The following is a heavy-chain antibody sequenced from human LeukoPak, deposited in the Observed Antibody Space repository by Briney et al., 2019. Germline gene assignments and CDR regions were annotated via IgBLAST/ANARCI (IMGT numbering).Heavy chain of an antibody. Sequence: SETLSLTCAVYGGSFSGYYWSWIRQPPGKGLEWIGVINHSGSTNYNPSLKSRVTISVDTSKNQFSLKLSSVTAADTAVYYCARGSSDFWSGYYRRCWFDPWGQGTLVTVSS. CDR1: GGSFSGYY. J-gene: IGHJ5*02. V-gene: IGHV4-34*01. CDR3: ARGSSDFWSGYYRRCWFDP. D-gene: IGHD3-3*01. CDR2: INHSGST.